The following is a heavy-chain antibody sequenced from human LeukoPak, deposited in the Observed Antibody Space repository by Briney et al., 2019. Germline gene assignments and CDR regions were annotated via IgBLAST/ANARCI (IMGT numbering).Heavy chain of an antibody. D-gene: IGHD3-16*01. CDR3: AAVGRVSEWPRGEYYSYGMDI. J-gene: IGHJ6*02. V-gene: IGHV1-24*01. Sequence: WASVKVSRKVSVYTLSEISIHCGRQAPEKGVEWRGGFYTEEGEKIYAQKFQGSFTMTEDTSIDIAYKELRSLRSQDTAVYYCAAVGRVSEWPRGEYYSYGMDIWGQGTTVTVSS. CDR2: FYTEEGEK. CDR1: VYTLSEIS.